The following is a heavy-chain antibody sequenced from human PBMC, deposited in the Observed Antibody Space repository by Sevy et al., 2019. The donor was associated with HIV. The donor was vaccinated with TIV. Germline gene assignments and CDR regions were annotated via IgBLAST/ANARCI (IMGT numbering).Heavy chain of an antibody. J-gene: IGHJ4*02. CDR2: IKSKTDRGTT. D-gene: IGHD6-13*01. CDR3: TTKDSSWLADF. V-gene: IGHV3-15*01. Sequence: GGSLRLSCAASGFTFSNAWLSWVRQAPGKGLEWVGRIKSKTDRGTTDYAVPVKGRFTVSRDDSKNTLYLQMNSLKIEDTAVYYCTTKDSSWLADFWGQGTLVTVSS. CDR1: GFTFSNAW.